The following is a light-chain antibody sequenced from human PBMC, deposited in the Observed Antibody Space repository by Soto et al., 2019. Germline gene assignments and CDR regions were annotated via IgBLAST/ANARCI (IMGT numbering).Light chain of an antibody. CDR3: CSSAPESTYV. V-gene: IGLV2-11*01. CDR2: DVS. CDR1: SSDVGGYNY. Sequence: QSALTQPRSVSGSPGQSVTISCTGTSSDVGGYNYVSWYQQHPGKAPKLMIYDVSKRPSGVPDRFSGSKSGNTASLTISGLQAEDEADYYCCSSAPESTYVFGTVTKVTVL. J-gene: IGLJ1*01.